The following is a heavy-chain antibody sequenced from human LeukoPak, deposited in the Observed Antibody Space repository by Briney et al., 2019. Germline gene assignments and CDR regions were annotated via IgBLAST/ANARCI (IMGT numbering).Heavy chain of an antibody. V-gene: IGHV3-48*03. CDR3: ARDKDRRLVGYFDY. CDR2: ITNGGATK. Sequence: GGSLRLSCSASGFSFSNYEMNWDRQAPGKGLEWVAYITNGGATKYYADSVKGRFTISRDDATNSLYLQTNSLRVDDTAVYYCARDKDRRLVGYFDYWGQGTLVTVS. J-gene: IGHJ4*02. CDR1: GFSFSNYE. D-gene: IGHD2-8*02.